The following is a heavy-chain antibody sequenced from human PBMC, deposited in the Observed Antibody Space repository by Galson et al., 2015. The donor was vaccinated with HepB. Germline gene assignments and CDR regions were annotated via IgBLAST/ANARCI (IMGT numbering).Heavy chain of an antibody. CDR1: GGSISSYY. CDR3: ARLGYKAPLDAFDI. CDR2: IYTSGST. D-gene: IGHD3-22*01. Sequence: SETLSLTCTVSGGSISSYYWSWIRQPAGKGLEWIGRIYTSGSTNYNPSLKSRVTMSVDTSKNQFSLKLSSVTAADTAVYYCARLGYKAPLDAFDIWGQGTMVTVSS. V-gene: IGHV4-4*07. J-gene: IGHJ3*02.